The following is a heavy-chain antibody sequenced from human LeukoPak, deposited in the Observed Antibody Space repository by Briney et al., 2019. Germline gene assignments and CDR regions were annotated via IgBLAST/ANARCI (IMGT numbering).Heavy chain of an antibody. Sequence: ASVKVSCKASGYTFTSYYMHWVRQAPGQGLEWMGIINPSGGSTSYAQKFQGRVTMTRDTSTSTVYMELSSLRSEDTAVYYCARASMEYQLQQDAYYYYYMDVWGKGTTVTVSS. J-gene: IGHJ6*03. D-gene: IGHD2-2*01. V-gene: IGHV1-46*01. CDR2: INPSGGST. CDR3: ARASMEYQLQQDAYYYYYMDV. CDR1: GYTFTSYY.